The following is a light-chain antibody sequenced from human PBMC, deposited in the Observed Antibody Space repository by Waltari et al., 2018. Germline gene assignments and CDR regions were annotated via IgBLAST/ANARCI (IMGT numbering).Light chain of an antibody. CDR1: QSIFSW. Sequence: DIQMTQSPSPLSASVGDRVTITCRASQSIFSWLAWYQQKPGKAPNLLIYRASTLESGVPSRFSGSGSGTEFTLTITSLQPDDFATYYCQQYNTYSPYSFGQGTKLEIK. V-gene: IGKV1-5*03. J-gene: IGKJ2*03. CDR2: RAS. CDR3: QQYNTYSPYS.